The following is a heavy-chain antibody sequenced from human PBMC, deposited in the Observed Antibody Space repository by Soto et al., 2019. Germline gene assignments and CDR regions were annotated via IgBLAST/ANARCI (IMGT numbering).Heavy chain of an antibody. V-gene: IGHV1-18*01. D-gene: IGHD5-18*01. CDR2: ISAYNGNT. CDR1: GYRFTSYG. J-gene: IGHJ3*02. CDR3: ARGKGRGYSYGYGAFDI. Sequence: ASVKVSCKASGYRFTSYGLSWVRQAPGQGLEWMGWISAYNGNTNYAQKLQGRVTMTTDTSTSTAYMELRSLRSDDTAVYYCARGKGRGYSYGYGAFDIWGQGTMVTVSS.